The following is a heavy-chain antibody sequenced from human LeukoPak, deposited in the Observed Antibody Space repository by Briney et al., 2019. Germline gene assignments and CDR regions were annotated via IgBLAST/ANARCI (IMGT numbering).Heavy chain of an antibody. D-gene: IGHD2-21*02. CDR1: GFTFSTYG. CDR2: ISGSGGST. V-gene: IGHV3-23*01. J-gene: IGHJ6*03. CDR3: AKDPCGGDCYSDYYYCYMDV. Sequence: GGSLRLSCVASGFTFSTYGMSWVRQAPGKGLEWVSAISGSGGSTYYADSVKGRFTISRDNSKNTLYLQMNSLRAEDTAVYYCAKDPCGGDCYSDYYYCYMDVWGKGTTVTISS.